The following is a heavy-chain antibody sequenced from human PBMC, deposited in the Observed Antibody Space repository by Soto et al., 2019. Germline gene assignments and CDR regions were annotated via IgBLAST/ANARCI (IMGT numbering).Heavy chain of an antibody. CDR1: GFTFSTYV. V-gene: IGHV3-7*01. Sequence: WSLRLSCEASGFTFSTYVMSWVRQAPGKGLEWVASINQDGSEEFYVDSVKGRFTISRDNAKNSLYLQMNSLRVDDTAVYYCARVSRRSRDYWGQGTLVTVSS. CDR3: ARVSRRSRDY. J-gene: IGHJ4*02. CDR2: INQDGSEE.